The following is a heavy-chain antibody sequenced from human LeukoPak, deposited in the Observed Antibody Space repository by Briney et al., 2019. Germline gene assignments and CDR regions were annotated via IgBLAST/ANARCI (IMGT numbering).Heavy chain of an antibody. J-gene: IGHJ5*02. D-gene: IGHD1-26*01. CDR2: INPSGDSR. V-gene: IGHV1-46*01. CDR3: ARDFSGKWEQLTGWWLDP. Sequence: ASVKVSCTASGYTFGTHWMHWVRQAPGQGLEWMGIINPSGDSRSYAQKFQGRIIVTRDMSTRTLYMELSDLRPEDTAVYYCARDFSGKWEQLTGWWLDPWGQGTLVIVSS. CDR1: GYTFGTHW.